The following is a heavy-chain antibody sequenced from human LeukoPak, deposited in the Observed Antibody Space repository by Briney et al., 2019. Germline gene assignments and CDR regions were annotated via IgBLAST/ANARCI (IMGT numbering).Heavy chain of an antibody. D-gene: IGHD3-3*01. CDR2: ISSSSSYI. J-gene: IGHJ4*02. Sequence: PGGSLRLSCAASGFTFTNYAMNWVRQAPGKGLEWVSSISSSSSYIYYADSAKGRFTISRDNAKNSLYLQMNSLRAEDTAVYYCARGGFDFWSGRNRPFDYWGQGTLVTVSS. CDR3: ARGGFDFWSGRNRPFDY. V-gene: IGHV3-21*01. CDR1: GFTFTNYA.